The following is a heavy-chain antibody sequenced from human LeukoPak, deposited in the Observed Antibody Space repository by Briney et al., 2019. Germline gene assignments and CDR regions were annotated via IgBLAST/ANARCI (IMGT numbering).Heavy chain of an antibody. V-gene: IGHV3-30*02. D-gene: IGHD6-19*01. CDR2: IRYDGNNK. CDR3: AKDRWGAVASFDY. Sequence: GGSLRLSCAASGFTFSSYGIHWVRQAPGKGLEWVAFIRYDGNNKYYADSVKGRFTISRDNSKNTLYLQMNSLESEDTAVYYCAKDRWGAVASFDYWGQGTLVTVSS. CDR1: GFTFSSYG. J-gene: IGHJ4*02.